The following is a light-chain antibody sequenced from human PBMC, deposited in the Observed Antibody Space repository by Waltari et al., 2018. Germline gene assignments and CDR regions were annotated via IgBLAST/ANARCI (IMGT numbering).Light chain of an antibody. J-gene: IGKJ1*01. CDR1: QDIRNE. CDR2: AAS. Sequence: AVQMTHSTSSLAASVGDRVTITCRASQDIRNELGWYQQKPGKAPKVLIYAASSLQNGVPSRFSGSGSGTDFTLTISSLQPEDFATYYCLQDFNYPRTFGQGTKVEVK. CDR3: LQDFNYPRT. V-gene: IGKV1-6*01.